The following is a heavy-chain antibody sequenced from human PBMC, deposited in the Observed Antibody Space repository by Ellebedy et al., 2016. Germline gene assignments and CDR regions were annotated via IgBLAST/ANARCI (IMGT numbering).Heavy chain of an antibody. Sequence: SVKVSXKASGGTFSSYAISWVRQAPGQGLEWMGGIIPIFGTANYAQKFQGRVTITADESTSTAYMELSSLRSEDTAVYYCARVGYCSSTSCYSGMDVWGKGTTVTVSS. CDR3: ARVGYCSSTSCYSGMDV. V-gene: IGHV1-69*13. J-gene: IGHJ6*03. CDR2: IIPIFGTA. D-gene: IGHD2-2*01. CDR1: GGTFSSYA.